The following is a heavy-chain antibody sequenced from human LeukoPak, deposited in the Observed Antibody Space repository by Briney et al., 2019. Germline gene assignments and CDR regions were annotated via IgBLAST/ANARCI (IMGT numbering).Heavy chain of an antibody. J-gene: IGHJ4*02. D-gene: IGHD3-10*01. CDR2: SSAYDGNT. CDR1: GYTFSIYG. CDR3: ARVVGLNERGPHY. Sequence: ASVKVSCKASGYTFSIYGISWVRQAPGQGLEWMGWSSAYDGNTNYAQNFQGRVTMTTDISTSTAYMELRNLRSDDTAVYYCARVVGLNERGPHYWGQGTLVTVSS. V-gene: IGHV1-18*01.